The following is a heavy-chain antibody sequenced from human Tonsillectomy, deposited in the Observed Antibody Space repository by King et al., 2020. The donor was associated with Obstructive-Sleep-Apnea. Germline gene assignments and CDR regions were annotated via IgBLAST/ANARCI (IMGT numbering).Heavy chain of an antibody. CDR3: ASDSDLATTDNWNGVRSYFGMDV. V-gene: IGHV4-31*02. D-gene: IGHD1-20*01. J-gene: IGHJ6*02. CDR1: GGSISTSGYY. Sequence: QLQESGPGLVKPSQTLSLKCTVSGGSISTSGYYWSWIRQHPEKGLEWIGYIYHTGSTHYNPSLRGRVSVTVDTPKNQFSMKLKSVRVADTAVYYCASDSDLATTDNWNGVRSYFGMDVWGPGITVTV. CDR2: IYHTGST.